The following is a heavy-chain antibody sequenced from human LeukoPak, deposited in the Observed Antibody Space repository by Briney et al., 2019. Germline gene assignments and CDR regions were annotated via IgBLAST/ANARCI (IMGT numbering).Heavy chain of an antibody. CDR3: TKRDAYYVDY. CDR2: ITSGDGSP. V-gene: IGHV3-23*01. Sequence: GGSLRLSCAASGFTFGTSAMSWVRQTPEKGLEWVSTITSGDGSPYYADSVKGRFTISRDNSNNMLYLQMNSLRAEDTAVYYCTKRDAYYVDYWGRGIPVTVS. J-gene: IGHJ4*02. CDR1: GFTFGTSA. D-gene: IGHD3-16*01.